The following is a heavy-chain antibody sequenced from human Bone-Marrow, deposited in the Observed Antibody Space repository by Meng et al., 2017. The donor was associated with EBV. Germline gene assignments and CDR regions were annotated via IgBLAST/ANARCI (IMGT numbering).Heavy chain of an antibody. CDR3: VKAQHYYRGSRTLDF. J-gene: IGHJ4*02. CDR1: CFTFNLYD. Sequence: ESGGCCIQPGTPLIISCASLCFTFNLYDRHWVRQAPGKALEWVASISNDGVKEYYADSVKGRFICSRDTSNNTLFLQMHALRPDDTAVYHCVKAQHYYRGSRTLDFWGQGALVTVSS. CDR2: ISNDGVKE. V-gene: IGHV3-30*18. D-gene: IGHD3-16*01.